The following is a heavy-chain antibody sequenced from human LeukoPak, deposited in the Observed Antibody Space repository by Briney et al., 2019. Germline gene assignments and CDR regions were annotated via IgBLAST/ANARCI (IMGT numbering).Heavy chain of an antibody. Sequence: GGSLRLSCGASGFTFSSYSMNWVRQAPGKGLEWVSSISISGSHIYNADSVKGRFTISRDNAKNSLYLQMNSLRAEDTAVYYCAELGITMIGGVWGKGTTVTISS. CDR2: ISISGSHI. CDR1: GFTFSSYS. D-gene: IGHD3-10*02. CDR3: AELGITMIGGV. V-gene: IGHV3-21*01. J-gene: IGHJ6*04.